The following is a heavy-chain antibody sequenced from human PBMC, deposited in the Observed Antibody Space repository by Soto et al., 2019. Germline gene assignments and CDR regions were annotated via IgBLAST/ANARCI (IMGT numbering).Heavy chain of an antibody. V-gene: IGHV4-34*01. J-gene: IGHJ4*02. CDR3: AKGIYSYGYNSFDY. CDR2: INHSGST. Sequence: PSETLSLTCAFYGGSFSGYYWSWIRQPPGKGLEWIGEINHSGSTNYNPSLKSRVTISVDTSKNQFSLKLSSVTAEDTAVYYCAKGIYSYGYNSFDYWSQGTLVTVSS. D-gene: IGHD5-18*01. CDR1: GGSFSGYY.